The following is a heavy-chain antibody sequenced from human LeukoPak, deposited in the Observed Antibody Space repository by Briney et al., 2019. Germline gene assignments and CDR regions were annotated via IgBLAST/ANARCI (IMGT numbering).Heavy chain of an antibody. CDR1: GFSLSTSGMC. CDR2: IDWDDDK. D-gene: IGHD5-12*01. CDR3: ARIRVATNSFDY. J-gene: IGHJ4*02. V-gene: IGHV2-70*11. Sequence: SGPALVKPTQTLTLTCTFSGFSLSTSGMCVSWIRQPPGKALEWLARIDWDDDKYYSTSLKTRLTISKDTSKNQVVLTMTNVDPVDTATYYCARIRVATNSFDYWGKGTLVTVSS.